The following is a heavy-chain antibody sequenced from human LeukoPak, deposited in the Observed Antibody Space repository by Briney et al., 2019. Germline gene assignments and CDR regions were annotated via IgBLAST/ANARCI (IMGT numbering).Heavy chain of an antibody. D-gene: IGHD3-10*01. Sequence: ASVKVSCKASGYSFTNYDINWVRQATGQGLEWMGWMNPNSGNTGYAQKFQGRVIMTMNPSINTAYMELSSLKSEDTAIYYCARAFSDTWYGGTNWFDPWGQGTLVTVSS. CDR1: GYSFTNYD. J-gene: IGHJ5*02. CDR2: MNPNSGNT. V-gene: IGHV1-8*01. CDR3: ARAFSDTWYGGTNWFDP.